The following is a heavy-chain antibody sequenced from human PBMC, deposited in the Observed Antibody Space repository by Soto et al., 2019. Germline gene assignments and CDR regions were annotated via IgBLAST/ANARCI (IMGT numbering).Heavy chain of an antibody. CDR1: GGSISSYY. CDR2: IYYSGST. J-gene: IGHJ4*02. Sequence: PSETLSLTCTVSGGSISSYYWSWIRQPPGKGLEFIGYIYYSGSTNYNPSLKSRVTISLDTSNNQFSLKLSSVTAADTALYYCARAKPDYGEPFDYWGQGTLVTVSS. D-gene: IGHD4-17*01. V-gene: IGHV4-59*01. CDR3: ARAKPDYGEPFDY.